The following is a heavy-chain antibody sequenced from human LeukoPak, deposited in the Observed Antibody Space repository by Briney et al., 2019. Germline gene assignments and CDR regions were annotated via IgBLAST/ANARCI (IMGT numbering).Heavy chain of an antibody. V-gene: IGHV3-74*01. CDR2: TNGDGSTT. D-gene: IGHD3-10*01. CDR1: GFTFTTYW. Sequence: PGGSLRLSCAASGFTFTTYWMHWVRQAPGKGLVWVSRTNGDGSTTNYADSVRGRFTASRDNAKNTLYLQMNSLTVEDTAVYYCARDRDKYDYWGQGTLVTVSS. J-gene: IGHJ4*02. CDR3: ARDRDKYDY.